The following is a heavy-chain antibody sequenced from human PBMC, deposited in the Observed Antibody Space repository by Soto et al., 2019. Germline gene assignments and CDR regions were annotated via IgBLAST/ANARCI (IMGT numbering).Heavy chain of an antibody. Sequence: GGSLRLSCAASGFTFSSYAMSWVRQAPGKGLEWVSAISGSGGSTYYADSVKGRFTISRDNSKDTLYLQMNSLRAEDTAVYYCAKVPIRRRDGYNPDFDYWGQGTLVTVSS. CDR2: ISGSGGST. J-gene: IGHJ4*02. D-gene: IGHD5-12*01. CDR3: AKVPIRRRDGYNPDFDY. V-gene: IGHV3-23*01. CDR1: GFTFSSYA.